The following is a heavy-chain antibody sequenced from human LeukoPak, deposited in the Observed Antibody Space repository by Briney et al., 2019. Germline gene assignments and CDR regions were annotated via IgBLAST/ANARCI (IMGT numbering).Heavy chain of an antibody. V-gene: IGHV3-7*01. D-gene: IGHD2-15*01. J-gene: IGHJ5*02. CDR2: MKKEGSEK. CDR3: TRWARYCSSGSCYSWFDP. CDR1: GFTFSSYW. Sequence: PGGSLRLSCVASGFTFSSYWMSWVRQAPGKGLEWVANMKKEGSEKYYVDSVKGRFTISRGNAKNSLYLQMNSLRVDDTAVYYCTRWARYCSSGSCYSWFDPWGQGTLVTVSS.